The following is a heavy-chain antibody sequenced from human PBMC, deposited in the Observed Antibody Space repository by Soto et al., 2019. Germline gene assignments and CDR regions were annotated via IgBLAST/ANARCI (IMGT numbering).Heavy chain of an antibody. Sequence: ASVKVSCKASGYTFTSYDINWVRQATGQGLEWKGWMNPNRGNTGYAQKFQGRVTMTRNTSISTAYMELSSLRSEDAAVYDCARGVRIGYCSGGSCYSRVRPKSYYFEYWGQGTLVTVSS. V-gene: IGHV1-8*01. CDR3: ARGVRIGYCSGGSCYSRVRPKSYYFEY. CDR2: MNPNRGNT. CDR1: GYTFTSYD. J-gene: IGHJ4*02. D-gene: IGHD2-15*01.